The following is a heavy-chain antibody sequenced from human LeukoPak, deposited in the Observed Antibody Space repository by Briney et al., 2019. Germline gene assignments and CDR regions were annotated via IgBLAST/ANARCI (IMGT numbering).Heavy chain of an antibody. J-gene: IGHJ4*02. CDR2: IWYDGSNK. CDR3: AKVSDSSGSDY. V-gene: IGHV3-33*06. D-gene: IGHD3-22*01. CDR1: GFTFNNYG. Sequence: PGGSLRLSCAASGFTFNNYGMHWGRQAPGRGLEWVAVIWYDGSNKYYEDSVKGRFTISRDNSKNTLYLQMNSLRAEDTAVYYCAKVSDSSGSDYWGQGTLVTVSS.